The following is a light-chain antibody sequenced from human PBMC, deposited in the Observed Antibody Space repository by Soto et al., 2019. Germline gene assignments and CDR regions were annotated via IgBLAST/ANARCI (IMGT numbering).Light chain of an antibody. J-gene: IGLJ3*02. Sequence: QSALTQPASVSGSPGQSITISCTGTSSDVGGYNYVSWYQQHPGKAPKLMIYDVSNRPSGVSNRFSGSKSGNTASLTISGLQADDEADYYCSSYTSSRTPVFGGGTKLTVL. CDR1: SSDVGGYNY. CDR3: SSYTSSRTPV. V-gene: IGLV2-14*01. CDR2: DVS.